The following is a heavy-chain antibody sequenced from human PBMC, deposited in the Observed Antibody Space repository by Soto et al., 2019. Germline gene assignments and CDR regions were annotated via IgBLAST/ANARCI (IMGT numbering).Heavy chain of an antibody. V-gene: IGHV1-3*01. CDR3: ARDRTYYGDYVGEY. CDR1: GYTFTSYV. Sequence: QVQLVQSGAEVKKPGASVKVSCKASGYTFTSYVLHWVRQAPGQRPEWMGWINAGNGNTKYSQNFQGRVTISKNTSASTVYPQLRSLTSEDTAVYYWARDRTYYGDYVGEYWGQGTLVDVSS. J-gene: IGHJ4*02. D-gene: IGHD4-17*01. CDR2: INAGNGNT.